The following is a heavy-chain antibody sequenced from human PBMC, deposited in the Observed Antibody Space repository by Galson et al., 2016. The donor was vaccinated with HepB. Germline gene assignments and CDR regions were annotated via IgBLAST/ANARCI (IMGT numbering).Heavy chain of an antibody. CDR1: GCTFNDYE. Sequence: SLRLSCEISGCTFNDYEMHWVRQGRGESLEWVANMSPAGDKYYPGSVKGRFTVSRESAKNSFYLQLDSLRAGDSGCSFCASDPHWNQAHWGHRTLVAVSS. CDR2: MSPAGDK. V-gene: IGHV3-13*01. CDR3: ASDPHWNQAH. D-gene: IGHD1-1*01. J-gene: IGHJ4*03.